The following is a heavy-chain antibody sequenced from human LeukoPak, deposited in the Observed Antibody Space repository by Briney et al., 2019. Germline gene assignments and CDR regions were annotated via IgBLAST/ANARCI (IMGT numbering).Heavy chain of an antibody. D-gene: IGHD3-9*01. J-gene: IGHJ4*02. V-gene: IGHV4-31*03. CDR2: IYYSGST. Sequence: SQTLSLTCTVSGGSISSGGYSWSWIRQHPGKGLEWIGYIYYSGSTYYNPSLKSRVTISVDTSKNQFSLKLSSVTAADTAVYYCARAAFYDILTGSPGHYDYWGQGTLVTVSS. CDR1: GGSISSGGYS. CDR3: ARAAFYDILTGSPGHYDY.